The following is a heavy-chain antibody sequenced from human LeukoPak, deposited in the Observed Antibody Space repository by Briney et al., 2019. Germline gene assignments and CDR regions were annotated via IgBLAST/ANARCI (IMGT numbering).Heavy chain of an antibody. Sequence: SETLSLTCTVSGGSISSYYWIWIRQPPGKGLEWIGYIYYTGSTKYNPSLKSRVTMSVDTSKNQFSLKLSSVTAADTAVYYCARGGGYFGNYFRHWGQGTLVTVSS. CDR1: GGSISSYY. CDR2: IYYTGST. CDR3: ARGGGYFGNYFRH. J-gene: IGHJ4*02. D-gene: IGHD2-21*01. V-gene: IGHV4-59*01.